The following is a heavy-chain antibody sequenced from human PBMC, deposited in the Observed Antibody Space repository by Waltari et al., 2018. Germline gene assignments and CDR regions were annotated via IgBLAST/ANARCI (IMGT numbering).Heavy chain of an antibody. CDR3: TRDLYGSGGDWFDP. D-gene: IGHD3-10*01. V-gene: IGHV3-21*01. J-gene: IGHJ5*02. CDR1: GFTFSSYT. Sequence: EVQLVESGGGLVKPGRSLRLSGAASGFTFSSYTRNRVRQAPGKGLEWVSSISSSSTYISYADSVKGRFTISRDDAENSLYLQMDSLRAEDTAVYYCTRDLYGSGGDWFDPWGQGTLVTVSS. CDR2: ISSSSTYI.